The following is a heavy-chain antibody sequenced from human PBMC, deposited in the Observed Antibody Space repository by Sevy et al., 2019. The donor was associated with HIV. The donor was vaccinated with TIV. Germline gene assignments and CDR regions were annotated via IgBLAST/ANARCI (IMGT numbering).Heavy chain of an antibody. CDR1: GFSISSDYY. Sequence: SETLSLTCTVSGFSISSDYYWGWIRQPPGKGLEWIGSIYDGGSTYYNPSLKSRVTISIDTSKNQFSLKLSSVTAADTAVYCCARDYYGSGSYYEFVYWGQGTLVTVSS. D-gene: IGHD3-10*01. J-gene: IGHJ4*02. V-gene: IGHV4-38-2*02. CDR3: ARDYYGSGSYYEFVY. CDR2: IYDGGST.